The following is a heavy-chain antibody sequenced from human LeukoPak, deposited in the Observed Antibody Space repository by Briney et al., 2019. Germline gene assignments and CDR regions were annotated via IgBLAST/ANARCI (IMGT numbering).Heavy chain of an antibody. CDR2: INPSGGST. V-gene: IGHV1-46*01. D-gene: IGHD3-9*01. CDR3: ARSQLRYFDWLSHDAFDI. J-gene: IGHJ3*02. Sequence: GASVKVSCKASGYTFTSYYMHWVRQAPGQGLEWMGIINPSGGSTSYAQKFQGRVTMTRDMSTSTVYMELSSLRSEDTAVYYCARSQLRYFDWLSHDAFDIWGQGTMVTVSS. CDR1: GYTFTSYY.